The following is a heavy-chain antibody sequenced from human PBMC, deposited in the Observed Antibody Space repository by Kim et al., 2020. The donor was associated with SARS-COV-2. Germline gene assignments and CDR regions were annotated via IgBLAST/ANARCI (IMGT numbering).Heavy chain of an antibody. D-gene: IGHD1-26*01. J-gene: IGHJ6*02. CDR1: GFTVSTTY. V-gene: IGHV3-53*01. CDR3: ARENSLGSYYAMDV. Sequence: GGSLRLSCAASGFTVSTTYMSWVRQAPGKGLECVSVIYAGGHTYYADSVKGRLTISRDNSKNTLYLQMNSLRADDTAVFYCARENSLGSYYAMDVWGQGTTVTVSS. CDR2: IYAGGHT.